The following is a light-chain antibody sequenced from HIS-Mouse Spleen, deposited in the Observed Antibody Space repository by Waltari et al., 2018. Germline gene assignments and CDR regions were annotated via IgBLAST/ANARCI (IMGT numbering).Light chain of an antibody. V-gene: IGLV3-10*01. J-gene: IGLJ3*02. Sequence: SYELTQPPPVSVSPGQTARITRSGDALPKTYAYWFQQKSGQAPVLVIYEDSKRPSGIPERFSGSSSGTMATLTISGAQVEDEADYYCYSTDSSGNHRRVFGGGTKLTVL. CDR2: EDS. CDR3: YSTDSSGNHRRV. CDR1: ALPKTY.